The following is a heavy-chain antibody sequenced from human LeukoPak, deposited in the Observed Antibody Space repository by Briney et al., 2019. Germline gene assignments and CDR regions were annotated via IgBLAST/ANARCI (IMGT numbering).Heavy chain of an antibody. CDR1: GGSSSSYY. CDR3: ARDQKRGLDYYYGMDV. D-gene: IGHD3-10*01. J-gene: IGHJ6*02. CDR2: IYYSGST. V-gene: IGHV4-59*01. Sequence: SETLSLTCSVSGGSSSSYYCSWIRQPPGKGLEWIGYIYYSGSTNYNPSLKSRVTISVDTSKNQFSLKLSSVTAADTAVYYCARDQKRGLDYYYGMDVWGQGTTVTVSS.